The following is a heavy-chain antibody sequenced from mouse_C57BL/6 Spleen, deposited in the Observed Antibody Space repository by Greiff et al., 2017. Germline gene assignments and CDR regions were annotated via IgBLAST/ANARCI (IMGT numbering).Heavy chain of an antibody. CDR2: FYPGDGDT. J-gene: IGHJ2*01. V-gene: IGHV1-82*01. CDR3: ARAIYYGSSYFDY. Sequence: QVQLKESGPELVKPGASVKISCKASGYAFSSSWMNWVKQRPGKGLEWIGRFYPGDGDTNYNGKFKGKATLTADKSSSTAYMQLSSLTSEDSAVYFCARAIYYGSSYFDYWGQGTTLTVSS. D-gene: IGHD1-1*01. CDR1: GYAFSSSW.